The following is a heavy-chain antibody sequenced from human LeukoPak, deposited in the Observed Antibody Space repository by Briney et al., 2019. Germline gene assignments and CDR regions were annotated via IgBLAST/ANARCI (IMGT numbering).Heavy chain of an antibody. CDR1: GFTFSRYA. CDR3: VKDGSGSYYTYYFDY. D-gene: IGHD3-10*01. J-gene: IGHJ4*02. Sequence: GGSLRLSCSASGFTFSRYAMHWVRQAPGKGLEYVSAISSNGGSTYYADSVKGRYTISRDNSKNTLYLQMSSLRAEDTAVYYCVKDGSGSYYTYYFDYWGQGTLVTVSS. V-gene: IGHV3-64D*06. CDR2: ISSNGGST.